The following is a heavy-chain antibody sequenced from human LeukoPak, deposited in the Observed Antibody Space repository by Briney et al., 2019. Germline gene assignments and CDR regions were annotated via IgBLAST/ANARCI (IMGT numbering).Heavy chain of an antibody. D-gene: IGHD3-22*01. CDR1: GFTFDDYA. CDR2: ISWNSGSI. J-gene: IGHJ3*02. Sequence: PGRSLRLSCAASGFTFDDYAMHWVRQAPGKGLEWVSGISWNSGSIGYADSVKGRFTISRDNAKNSLYLQMNSLRAEDTALYYCAEDMRYYDGLGAFDIWGQGTMVTVSS. V-gene: IGHV3-9*01. CDR3: AEDMRYYDGLGAFDI.